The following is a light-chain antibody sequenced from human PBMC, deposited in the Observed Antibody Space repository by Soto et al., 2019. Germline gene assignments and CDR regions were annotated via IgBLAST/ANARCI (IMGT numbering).Light chain of an antibody. CDR2: RAS. Sequence: EIVMTQSPATLSVSPGERATLSCRASQSVGISLAWYQQKPGQAPRLLIYRASTRATGIPDRFSGSGSGTEFTLTINSLHSEDLAVYYCQHYFDWPVYTFGQGTKLEIK. V-gene: IGKV3-15*01. CDR3: QHYFDWPVYT. CDR1: QSVGIS. J-gene: IGKJ2*01.